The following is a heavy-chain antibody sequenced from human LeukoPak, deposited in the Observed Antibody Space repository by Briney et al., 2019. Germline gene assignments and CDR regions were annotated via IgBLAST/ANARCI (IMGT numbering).Heavy chain of an antibody. J-gene: IGHJ6*03. CDR3: ARDLLGYNYHYMDV. CDR2: ISSGSSYI. D-gene: IGHD3-16*02. CDR1: GLTFSRYS. Sequence: PGGSLRLSCAAPGLTFSRYSMNWVRQAPGKGLEWVSSISSGSSYIYYADSVKGRFTISRDNAKNSLYLQMNSLRAKDTAVYFCARDLLGYNYHYMDVWGKGTTVTVSS. V-gene: IGHV3-21*01.